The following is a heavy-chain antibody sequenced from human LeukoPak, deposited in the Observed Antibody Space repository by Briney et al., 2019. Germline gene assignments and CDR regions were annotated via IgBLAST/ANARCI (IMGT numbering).Heavy chain of an antibody. CDR3: ARWCLSQQLIPGGHNWFDP. CDR1: GGSISSSSYY. J-gene: IGHJ5*02. Sequence: PSETLSLTCTVSGGSISSSSYYWGWIRQPPGKGLEWIGSIYYSGSTYYNPSLKSRVTISVDTSKNQFSLKLSSVTAADTAVYYCARWCLSQQLIPGGHNWFDPWGQGTLVTVSS. V-gene: IGHV4-39*07. D-gene: IGHD6-13*01. CDR2: IYYSGST.